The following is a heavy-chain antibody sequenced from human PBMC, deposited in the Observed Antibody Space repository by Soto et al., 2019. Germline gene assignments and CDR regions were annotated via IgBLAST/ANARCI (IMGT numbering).Heavy chain of an antibody. J-gene: IGHJ4*02. CDR2: ISAYNGNT. CDR1: GYTFTSYG. CDR3: ERKEFASSRGGSFDY. V-gene: IGHV1-18*04. Sequence: VASVKVSCKASGYTFTSYGISWVRQAPGQGLEWMGCISAYNGNTNYAEKLQGRVTMTTDTSTSTDYMELTSMRSDAPAVYYCERKEFASSRGGSFDYWGKGPLVAVS. D-gene: IGHD6-13*01.